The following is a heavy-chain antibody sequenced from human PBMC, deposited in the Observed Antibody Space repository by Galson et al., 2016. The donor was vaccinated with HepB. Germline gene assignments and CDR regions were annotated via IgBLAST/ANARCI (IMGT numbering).Heavy chain of an antibody. V-gene: IGHV1-2*02. CDR2: INPNSGGT. Sequence: SVKVSCKASGYTLTTYYIHWVRQAPGQGLEWMGWINPNSGGTNYVQKFRGRFTMTRDTSINTAYMELSGLRSDDTAVYYCAGLARVADVYYYGMDVWGQGTTVTVSS. CDR3: AGLARVADVYYYGMDV. J-gene: IGHJ6*02. CDR1: GYTLTTYY.